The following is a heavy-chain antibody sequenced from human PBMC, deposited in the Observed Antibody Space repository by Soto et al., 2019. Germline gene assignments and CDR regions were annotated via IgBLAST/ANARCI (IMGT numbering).Heavy chain of an antibody. J-gene: IGHJ4*02. CDR2: ISSTGNTI. Sequence: GGSLRLSCAASGFTFSDHYMTWIRQAPGEGLEWVSYISSTGNTIYYGDSVKGRFTISRDNAKNSLYLQMNSLKAEDTAVYYCARAHRSGYYYFDYWGQGTLVTVSS. CDR3: ARAHRSGYYYFDY. D-gene: IGHD3-22*01. CDR1: GFTFSDHY. V-gene: IGHV3-11*01.